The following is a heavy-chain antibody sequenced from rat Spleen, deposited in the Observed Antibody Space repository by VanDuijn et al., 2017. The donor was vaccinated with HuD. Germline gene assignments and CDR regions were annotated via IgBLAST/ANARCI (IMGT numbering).Heavy chain of an antibody. D-gene: IGHD5-1*01. Sequence: EVQLVESGGGLVQPGRSMKLSCAASGFTFSDYGMAWVLQAPTKGLEWVATISYDGSSTYYPDTVKGRFVISKDNAENTGYLQMNRLRSEDTAMYYCTAGGLGARNWFAYWGQGTLVTVSS. V-gene: IGHV5-7*01. CDR3: TAGGLGARNWFAY. CDR2: ISYDGSST. CDR1: GFTFSDYG. J-gene: IGHJ3*01.